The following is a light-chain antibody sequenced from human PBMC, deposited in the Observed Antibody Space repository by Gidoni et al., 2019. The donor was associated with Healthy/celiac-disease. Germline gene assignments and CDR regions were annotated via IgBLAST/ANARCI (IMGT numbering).Light chain of an antibody. CDR3: QQYNSYSWT. CDR2: KAS. CDR1: QSINSW. J-gene: IGKJ1*01. Sequence: DIQMTQSPSIPSASVGDRVTITCRARQSINSWLTWYQHKPGNAPKLLIYKASSLESGVPSRFSGSGSGTEFTLTISSLQPDDFATYYCQQYNSYSWTFXXXTKVEIK. V-gene: IGKV1-5*03.